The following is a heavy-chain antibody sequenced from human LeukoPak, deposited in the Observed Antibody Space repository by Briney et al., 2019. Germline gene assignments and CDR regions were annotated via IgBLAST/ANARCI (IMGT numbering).Heavy chain of an antibody. J-gene: IGHJ3*02. CDR2: ISSSGSTI. CDR1: GFTFSDYY. D-gene: IGHD5-18*01. Sequence: GGSLRLSCAASGFTFSDYYMSWIRQAPGKGLEWVSYISSSGSTIYYADSVKGRFTISRDNAKNSLYPQMNSLRAEDTAVYYCARMRGYSYAHAFDIWGQGTMVTVSS. CDR3: ARMRGYSYAHAFDI. V-gene: IGHV3-11*01.